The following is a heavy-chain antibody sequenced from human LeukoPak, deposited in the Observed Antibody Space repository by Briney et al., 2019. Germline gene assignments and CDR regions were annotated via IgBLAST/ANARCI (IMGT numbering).Heavy chain of an antibody. Sequence: GGSLRLSCAASGFTFSSYAMSWVRQAPGKGLEWVSAISGSGGSTYYADSVKGRFTISRDNSKNTLYLQMNSLRAEDTAVYYCAKEVVYETDYYYYYGMDDWGQGTTVTVSS. CDR2: ISGSGGST. CDR1: GFTFSSYA. CDR3: AKEVVYETDYYYYYGMDD. D-gene: IGHD2-15*01. J-gene: IGHJ6*02. V-gene: IGHV3-23*01.